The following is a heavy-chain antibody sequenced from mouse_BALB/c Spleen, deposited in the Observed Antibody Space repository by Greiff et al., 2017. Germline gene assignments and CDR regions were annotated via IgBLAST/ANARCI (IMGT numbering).Heavy chain of an antibody. CDR1: GFTFTDYY. Sequence: EVNVVESGGGLVQPGGSLRLSCATSGFTFTDYYMSWVRQPPGKALEWLGFIRNKANGYTTEYSASVKGRFTISRDNSQSILYLQMNTLRAEDSATYYCARVYYDYDEWYFDVWGAGTTVTVSS. D-gene: IGHD2-4*01. CDR2: IRNKANGYTT. CDR3: ARVYYDYDEWYFDV. J-gene: IGHJ1*01. V-gene: IGHV7-3*02.